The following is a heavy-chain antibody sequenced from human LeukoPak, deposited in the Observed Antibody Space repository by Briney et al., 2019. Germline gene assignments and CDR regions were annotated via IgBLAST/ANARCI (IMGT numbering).Heavy chain of an antibody. D-gene: IGHD2-15*01. CDR3: ARTYGSGSLDY. J-gene: IGHJ4*02. Sequence: PGESLRLSCVASGFTFNNHNMDWVRQAPGKGLEWISYISGSGDAIFYADSVQGRFTISRDNAKNSVYLQMSSLRAEDTAVYYCARTYGSGSLDYGGQGTLVTVSS. CDR2: ISGSGDAI. CDR1: GFTFNNHN. V-gene: IGHV3-48*01.